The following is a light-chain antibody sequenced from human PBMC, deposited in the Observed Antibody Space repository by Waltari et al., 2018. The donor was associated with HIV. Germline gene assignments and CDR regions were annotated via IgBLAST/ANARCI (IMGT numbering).Light chain of an antibody. CDR3: QESYSTPWM. CDR2: AAS. V-gene: IGKV1-39*01. J-gene: IGKJ1*01. Sequence: DIQLTQSPSSLSASVGDRVTITCRASQSINNYLNWYQHKQGKAPKLLIYAASNLQRGVPARFSGSGSGTDFTLTIRSLQPEDFATYYCQESYSTPWMFGQGTKVEIK. CDR1: QSINNY.